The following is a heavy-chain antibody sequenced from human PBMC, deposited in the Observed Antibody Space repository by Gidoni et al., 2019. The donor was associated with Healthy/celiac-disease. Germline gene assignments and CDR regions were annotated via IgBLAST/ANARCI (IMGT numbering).Heavy chain of an antibody. CDR1: GGTFSSYA. CDR2: IIPIFGTA. CDR3: ARDTVTTGYYYYYYGMDV. J-gene: IGHJ6*02. D-gene: IGHD4-17*01. V-gene: IGHV1-69*01. Sequence: QVQLVQSGAEVKKPGSSVKVSCKASGGTFSSYAISWVRQAPGQGLEWMGGIIPIFGTANYAQKFQGRVTITADESTSTAYMELSSLRSEDTAVYYCARDTVTTGYYYYYYGMDVWGQGTTVTVSS.